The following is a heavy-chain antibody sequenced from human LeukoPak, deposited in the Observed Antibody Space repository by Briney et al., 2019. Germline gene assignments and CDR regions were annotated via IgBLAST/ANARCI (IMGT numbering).Heavy chain of an antibody. CDR1: GGSISSHY. Sequence: PSETLSLTCTVSGGSISSHYWSWIRQPPGKGLEWIGYIYYSGSTNYNPSLKSRVTISVDTSKNQFSLKLSSVTAADTAVYYCARVDSSAIDYRGQGTLVTVSS. D-gene: IGHD6-6*01. V-gene: IGHV4-59*11. J-gene: IGHJ4*02. CDR2: IYYSGST. CDR3: ARVDSSAIDY.